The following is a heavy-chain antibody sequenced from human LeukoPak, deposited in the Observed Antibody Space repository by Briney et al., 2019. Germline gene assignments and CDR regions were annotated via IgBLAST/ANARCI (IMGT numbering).Heavy chain of an antibody. CDR1: GFTFDDYA. CDR2: ISGAGGST. CDR3: AKDMWYYGSGSWPHLFDP. D-gene: IGHD3-10*01. V-gene: IGHV3-43*02. J-gene: IGHJ5*02. Sequence: PGGSLRLSCAASGFTFDDYAMHWVRHAPGKGLEWVSLISGAGGSTYYADSVKGRFTISRDNSKNSLYLQMNSLRTEDTALCYCAKDMWYYGSGSWPHLFDPWGQGTLVTVSS.